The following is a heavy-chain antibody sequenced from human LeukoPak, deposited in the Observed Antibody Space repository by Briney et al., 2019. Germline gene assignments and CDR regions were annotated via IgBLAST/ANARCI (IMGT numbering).Heavy chain of an antibody. CDR1: GFTFGDYA. V-gene: IGHV3-49*03. J-gene: IGHJ4*02. CDR3: TRYGDYVPDYFDY. CDR2: IRSKAYGGTT. Sequence: PGRSLRLSCTASGFTFGDYAMSWFRQAPGKGLEWVGFIRSKAYGGTTEYAASVKGRFIISRDDSKSIAYLQMSSLKTEDTAVYYCTRYGDYVPDYFDYWGQGTLVTVSS. D-gene: IGHD4-17*01.